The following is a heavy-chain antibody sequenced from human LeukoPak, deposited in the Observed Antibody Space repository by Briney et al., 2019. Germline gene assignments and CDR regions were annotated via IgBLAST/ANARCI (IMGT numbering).Heavy chain of an antibody. V-gene: IGHV4-4*02. J-gene: IGHJ6*03. D-gene: IGHD6-13*01. CDR1: GGSISSDNW. Sequence: PSGTLSLTCAVSGGSISSDNWWSWVRQPPGKGLEWIGEIYHSGSTNYNPSLKSRVTISVDTSKNQFSLKLSSVTAADTAVYYCARLGDPGIAAAYNYYYYYMDVWGKGTTVTISS. CDR3: ARLGDPGIAAAYNYYYYYMDV. CDR2: IYHSGST.